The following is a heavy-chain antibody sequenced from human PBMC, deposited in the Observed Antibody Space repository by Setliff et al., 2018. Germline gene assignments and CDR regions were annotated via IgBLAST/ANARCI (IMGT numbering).Heavy chain of an antibody. CDR1: GGTFSSFP. CDR2: IIPMFATP. CDR3: ARGPSDLHPFDM. D-gene: IGHD2-21*02. V-gene: IGHV1-69*13. J-gene: IGHJ3*02. Sequence: SVKVSCKASGGTFSSFPISWVRLAPGQGLECMGGIIPMFATPKYEQKFQDRVTISADESTTTVYLELRDLRPEDTAVYYCARGPSDLHPFDMWGQGTMVT.